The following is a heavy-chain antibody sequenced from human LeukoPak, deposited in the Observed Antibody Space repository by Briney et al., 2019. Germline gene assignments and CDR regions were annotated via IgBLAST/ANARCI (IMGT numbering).Heavy chain of an antibody. V-gene: IGHV4-34*01. D-gene: IGHD4-11*01. J-gene: IGHJ4*02. CDR3: ARGSPYSKGNDY. Sequence: SETLSLTCAVYGGSFSGYYWSWIRQPPGKGLEWIGEINHSGSTNYNPSLKSRVTISVDTSKNQFPLKLSSVTAADTAVYYCARGSPYSKGNDYWGQGTLVTVSS. CDR2: INHSGST. CDR1: GGSFSGYY.